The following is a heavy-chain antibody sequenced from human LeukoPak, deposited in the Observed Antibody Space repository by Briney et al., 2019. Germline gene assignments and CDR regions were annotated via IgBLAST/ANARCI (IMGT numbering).Heavy chain of an antibody. J-gene: IGHJ4*02. Sequence: GGSLRLSCAASGFTFDDYEMSWVRQAPGKGLEWVSGINWNGGSTGYADSVKGRFTISRDNAKNSLYLQMKSLRDEDTAIYYCARDYGDLPARVPYFDYWGQGTLVTVSS. CDR1: GFTFDDYE. CDR2: INWNGGST. D-gene: IGHD4-17*01. V-gene: IGHV3-20*04. CDR3: ARDYGDLPARVPYFDY.